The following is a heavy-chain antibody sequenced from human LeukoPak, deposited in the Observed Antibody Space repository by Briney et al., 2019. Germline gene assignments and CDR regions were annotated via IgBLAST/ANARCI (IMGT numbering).Heavy chain of an antibody. CDR1: DDSITMYY. J-gene: IGHJ4*02. CDR3: ARVAYSGYDYRGYFDY. D-gene: IGHD5-12*01. CDR2: VDHTGST. V-gene: IGHV4-59*12. Sequence: SETLSLTCTVSDDSITMYYWTWIRQPPGKGLEWIGYVDHTGSTKFNPSLNGRVSISRDTSNNFFSLRLRSVTAADTAVFYCARVAYSGYDYRGYFDYWGQGTLVTVSS.